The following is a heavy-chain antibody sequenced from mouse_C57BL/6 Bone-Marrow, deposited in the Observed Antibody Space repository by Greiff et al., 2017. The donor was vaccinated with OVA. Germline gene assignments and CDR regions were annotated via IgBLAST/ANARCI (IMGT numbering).Heavy chain of an antibody. CDR1: GFNIKDDY. CDR3: TTSYYGSTLYYFDY. V-gene: IGHV14-4*01. Sequence: VQLQQSGAELVRPGASVKLSCTASGFNIKDDYMHWVKQRPEQGLEWIGWIDPANGDTEYASKFKGKATITADTSSNTAYLQLSSLTSEDTAVYYGTTSYYGSTLYYFDYWGQGTTLTVSS. CDR2: IDPANGDT. J-gene: IGHJ2*01. D-gene: IGHD1-1*01.